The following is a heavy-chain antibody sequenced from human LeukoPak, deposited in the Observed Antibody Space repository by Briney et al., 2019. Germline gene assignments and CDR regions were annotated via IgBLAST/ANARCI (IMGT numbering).Heavy chain of an antibody. J-gene: IGHJ4*02. CDR3: ARETITYYYDSSGYCDY. V-gene: IGHV1-18*01. CDR2: ISAYNGNT. D-gene: IGHD3-22*01. Sequence: AASVKVSCKASGYTFTSYGISWVRQAPGQGLEWMGWISAYNGNTNYAQKLQGRVTMTTDTSTSTAYMEMRSLRSDDTAVYYCARETITYYYDSSGYCDYWGQGTLVTVSS. CDR1: GYTFTSYG.